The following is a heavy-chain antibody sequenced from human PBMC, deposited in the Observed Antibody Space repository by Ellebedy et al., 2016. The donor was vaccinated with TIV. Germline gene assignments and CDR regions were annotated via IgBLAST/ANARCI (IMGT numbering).Heavy chain of an antibody. Sequence: SETLSLXXSVSGGSINSYYWSWIRQSPVKGLEWIGYVHYSGGTKYSPSLKSRVFISIDTSKNQFSLKLPSVTAADTAVYYCARDSSNSRWYLWGQGTLVTVSS. V-gene: IGHV4-59*01. CDR3: ARDSSNSRWYL. J-gene: IGHJ5*02. CDR1: GGSINSYY. D-gene: IGHD4-23*01. CDR2: VHYSGGT.